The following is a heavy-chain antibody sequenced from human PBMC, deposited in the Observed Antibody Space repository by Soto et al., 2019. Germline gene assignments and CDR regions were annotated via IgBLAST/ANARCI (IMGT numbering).Heavy chain of an antibody. V-gene: IGHV5-51*01. D-gene: IGHD3-10*02. CDR3: ARHSGGNSYYYVDGYFDY. Sequence: EVQLVQSGAQVKKPGESLKISCKGSGYSFTNYWIVWVRQMPGKGLEWMGIIYLVDSDTRYNPSFQGQVTMSADKSIDTAYLQWSSLEASDTAMYYCARHSGGNSYYYVDGYFDYWGQGTLVTVSS. J-gene: IGHJ4*02. CDR1: GYSFTNYW. CDR2: IYLVDSDT.